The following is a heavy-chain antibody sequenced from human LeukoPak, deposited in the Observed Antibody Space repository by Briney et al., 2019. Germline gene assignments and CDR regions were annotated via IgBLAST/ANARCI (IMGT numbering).Heavy chain of an antibody. J-gene: IGHJ4*02. Sequence: GGSLRLSCAASGFTSSSAWMHWVRQTPGKGLVWVSRIKSDGTTNYADSVKGRFTISRDNAKNTLYLQMNNLRAEDTAVYYCARDGSYKFDYWGQGTLVTVSS. CDR3: ARDGSYKFDY. CDR1: GFTSSSAW. D-gene: IGHD1-26*01. V-gene: IGHV3-74*01. CDR2: IKSDGTT.